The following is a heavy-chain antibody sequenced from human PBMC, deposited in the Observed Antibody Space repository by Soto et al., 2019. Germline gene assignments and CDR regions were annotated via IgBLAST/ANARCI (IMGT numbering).Heavy chain of an antibody. J-gene: IGHJ3*02. CDR1: GFTFSSYE. V-gene: IGHV3-48*03. D-gene: IGHD5-12*01. CDR2: ISSGGTI. Sequence: GGSLRLSCAASGFTFSSYEMDWVRQAPGKGLEWVAYISSGGTILYGASAQGRFTISRDNADNSLYLQMNSLTAEDTAVYYCTKEKCVMYSGYDAFDIWGRGTMVTVSS. CDR3: TKEKCVMYSGYDAFDI.